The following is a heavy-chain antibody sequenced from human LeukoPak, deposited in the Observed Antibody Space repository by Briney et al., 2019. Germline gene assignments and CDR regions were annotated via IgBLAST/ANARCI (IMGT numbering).Heavy chain of an antibody. CDR3: AKGYYEIHDAFDI. CDR1: GFTFSTYA. CDR2: ISYDGRNK. Sequence: GRSLRLSCAVSGFTFSTYAMHWVRQAPGKGLEWVAFISYDGRNKYYADSVKGRFTISRDNSKNTLFLQMNSLRAEDTAVYYCAKGYYEIHDAFDIWGRGTMVTVSS. V-gene: IGHV3-30*04. D-gene: IGHD3-9*01. J-gene: IGHJ3*02.